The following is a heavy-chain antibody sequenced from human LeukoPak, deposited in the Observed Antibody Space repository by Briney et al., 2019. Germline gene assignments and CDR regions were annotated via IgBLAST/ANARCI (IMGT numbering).Heavy chain of an antibody. CDR2: TYYRSKWYN. CDR3: ARGKGSSAHGMDV. V-gene: IGHV6-1*01. D-gene: IGHD6-19*01. Sequence: SQTLSLTCAISGDSVSSNSAAWNWITQSPSRDLEWLGRTYYRSKWYNDYAVSVKSRITINPDTSKNQFYLQLNSVTPEDTAVYYCARGKGSSAHGMDVWDQGTTVTVSS. J-gene: IGHJ6*02. CDR1: GDSVSSNSAA.